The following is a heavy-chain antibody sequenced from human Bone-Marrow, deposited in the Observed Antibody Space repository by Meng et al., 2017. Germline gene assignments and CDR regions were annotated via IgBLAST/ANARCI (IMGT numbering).Heavy chain of an antibody. CDR1: GFTFSSYA. D-gene: IGHD5-18*01. V-gene: IGHV3-30*04. J-gene: IGHJ4*02. CDR2: ISYDGSNK. Sequence: GGSLRLSCAASGFTFSSYAMHWVRQAPGKGLEGVAVISYDGSNKYYADSVKGRFTISRDNSKNTLYLQMNSLRAEDTAVYYCARGWAMAPYFDYWGQGTLVTVAS. CDR3: ARGWAMAPYFDY.